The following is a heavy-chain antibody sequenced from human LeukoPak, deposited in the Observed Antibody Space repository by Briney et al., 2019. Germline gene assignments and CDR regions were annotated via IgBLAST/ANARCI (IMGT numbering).Heavy chain of an antibody. CDR1: GGSISSSSYY. J-gene: IGHJ4*02. D-gene: IGHD1-20*01. Sequence: SETLSLTCTVSGGSISSSSYYWGWIRQPPGKGLEWIGSIYYSGSTYYNPSLKSRVTISVDTSKNQFSLKLSSVTAADTAVYYCARHTHLTGNDYWGQGTLVTVSS. CDR3: ARHTHLTGNDY. CDR2: IYYSGST. V-gene: IGHV4-39*01.